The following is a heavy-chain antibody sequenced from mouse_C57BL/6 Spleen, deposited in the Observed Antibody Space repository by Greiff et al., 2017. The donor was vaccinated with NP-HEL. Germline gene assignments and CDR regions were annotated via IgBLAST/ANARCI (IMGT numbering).Heavy chain of an antibody. CDR3: ARSYYYGSSRGGYAMDY. J-gene: IGHJ4*01. Sequence: VHVKQSGPELVKPGASVKISCKASGYSFTDYNMNWVKQSNGKSLEWIGVINPNYGTTSYNQKFKGKATLTVDQSSSTAYMQLNSLTSEDSAVYYCARSYYYGSSRGGYAMDYWGQGTSVTVSS. V-gene: IGHV1-39*01. CDR2: INPNYGTT. D-gene: IGHD1-1*01. CDR1: GYSFTDYN.